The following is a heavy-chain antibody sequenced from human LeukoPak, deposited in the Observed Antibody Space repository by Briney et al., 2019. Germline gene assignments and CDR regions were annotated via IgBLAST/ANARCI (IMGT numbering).Heavy chain of an antibody. CDR2: INPNSGGT. CDR3: ARGDSSSWYYFDY. J-gene: IGHJ4*02. V-gene: IGHV1-2*02. Sequence: ASVKVSCKASGYTFTGYYMHWVRQAPGQGLEWMGWINPNSGGTNYAQKFQGRVTMTRDTSISTAYMELSSLRSEDTAVYYCARGDSSSWYYFDYWGQGTLVTVSS. CDR1: GYTFTGYY. D-gene: IGHD6-13*01.